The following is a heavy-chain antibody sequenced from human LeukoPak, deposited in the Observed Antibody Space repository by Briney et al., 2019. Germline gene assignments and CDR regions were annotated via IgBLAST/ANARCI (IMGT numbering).Heavy chain of an antibody. V-gene: IGHV3-33*01. D-gene: IGHD3-9*01. CDR1: GFTFSSYG. CDR3: ARDFEGYYYYGMDV. CDR2: IWYDGTNK. Sequence: GGSLRLSCAASGFTFSSYGMHWVRQAPGKGLEWVAVIWYDGTNKYYADSVKGRFTISRDNSKNTLYLQLNSLRAEDTAVYYCARDFEGYYYYGMDVWGQGTTVTVSS. J-gene: IGHJ6*02.